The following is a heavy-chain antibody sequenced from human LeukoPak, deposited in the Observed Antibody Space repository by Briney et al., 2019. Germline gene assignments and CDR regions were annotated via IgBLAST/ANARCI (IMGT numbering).Heavy chain of an antibody. J-gene: IGHJ4*02. D-gene: IGHD3-9*01. Sequence: SETLSLTCTVSGGSISSSAYYWGWIRQPPGKGLEWIGSIYYSGSTNYNPSLKSRVTISVDTSKNQFSLKLSSVTAADTAVYYCATAYYDILTGYYDNDYWGQGTLVTVSS. CDR2: IYYSGST. CDR1: GGSISSSAYY. CDR3: ATAYYDILTGYYDNDY. V-gene: IGHV4-39*07.